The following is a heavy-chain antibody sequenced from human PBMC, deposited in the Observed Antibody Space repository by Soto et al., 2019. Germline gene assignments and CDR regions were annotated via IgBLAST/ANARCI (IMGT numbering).Heavy chain of an antibody. J-gene: IGHJ5*02. CDR3: ARSFYDLSTATGGHWFDP. V-gene: IGHV4-31*03. CDR2: IFYSGTT. D-gene: IGHD3-9*01. Sequence: ASETLSLTCTVSGGSINTAGYYWNWVRHSPGKGLEWLGYIFYSGTTYYNPSLESRLTMSLDKSKNHFSLRLSSVTAADTAYYYCARSFYDLSTATGGHWFDPWGHGTLVTVSS. CDR1: GGSINTAGYY.